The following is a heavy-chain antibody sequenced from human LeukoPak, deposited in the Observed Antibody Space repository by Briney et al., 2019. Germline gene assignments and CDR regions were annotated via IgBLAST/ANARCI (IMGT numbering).Heavy chain of an antibody. V-gene: IGHV3-64*01. Sequence: GGSLRLSCAASGFTFSSYAMHWVRQAPGKGLEYVSAISSNGGSTYYANSVKGRFTISRDNSKNTLYLQMNSLRAEDTAVYYCARDHSSGYDIDYWGQGTLVTVSS. CDR1: GFTFSSYA. CDR3: ARDHSSGYDIDY. J-gene: IGHJ4*02. D-gene: IGHD3-22*01. CDR2: ISSNGGST.